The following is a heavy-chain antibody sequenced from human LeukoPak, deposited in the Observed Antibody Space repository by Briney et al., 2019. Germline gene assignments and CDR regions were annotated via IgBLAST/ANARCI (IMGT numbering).Heavy chain of an antibody. CDR1: GGSISSSSYY. D-gene: IGHD5-24*01. CDR3: ARGDGYNYGGSYYFDY. V-gene: IGHV4-39*07. Sequence: SETLSLTCTVSGGSISSSSYYWGWIRPPPGKGLEWIGSIYYSGSTYYHPSLKSRVTISVDTSKNQFSLKLSSVAAADTAVYYCARGDGYNYGGSYYFDYWGQGTLVTVSS. CDR2: IYYSGST. J-gene: IGHJ4*02.